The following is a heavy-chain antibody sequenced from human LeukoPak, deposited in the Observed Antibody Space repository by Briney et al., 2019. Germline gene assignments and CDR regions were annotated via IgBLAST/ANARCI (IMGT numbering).Heavy chain of an antibody. CDR2: IYYSGST. V-gene: IGHV4-39*07. D-gene: IGHD3-3*01. Sequence: PSETLSLTCTVSGGSISSGSYYWSWTRQPAGKGLEWIGSIYYSGSTYYNPSLKSRVTISVDTSKNQFSLKLSSVTAADTAVYYCAKVLRFLEWPGYMDVWGKGTTVTVSS. CDR1: GGSISSGSYY. J-gene: IGHJ6*03. CDR3: AKVLRFLEWPGYMDV.